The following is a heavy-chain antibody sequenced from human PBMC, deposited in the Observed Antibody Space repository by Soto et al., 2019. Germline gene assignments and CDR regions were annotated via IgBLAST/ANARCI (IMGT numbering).Heavy chain of an antibody. D-gene: IGHD2-15*01. CDR2: IYYSGST. V-gene: IGHV4-39*01. J-gene: IGHJ4*01. CDR3: ARLQGLVAAALFAY. CDR1: GGSISSSSYY. Sequence: QLQLQESGPGLVKPSETLSITCAVSGGSISSSSYYWGWVRQPPRKGLEWIGSIYYSGSTYYNPSLKSRVTIFVDTSKNQFSLKLSSVTAADTAVYYCARLQGLVAAALFAYWGLGNLVTVSS.